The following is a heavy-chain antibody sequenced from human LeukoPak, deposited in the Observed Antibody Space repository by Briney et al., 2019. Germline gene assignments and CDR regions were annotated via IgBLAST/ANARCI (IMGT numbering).Heavy chain of an antibody. CDR2: IIPTFGTA. V-gene: IGHV1-69*05. J-gene: IGHJ5*02. D-gene: IGHD4/OR15-4a*01. CDR1: VGTFSRYA. CDR3: ARDRANLHWFDP. Sequence: ASVKVSCKASVGTFSRYAISSARQAPGQGLEWMGRIIPTFGTANYAQKFQGRVTITTDESTSTAYMELRNLRPEDTGEYYCARDRANLHWFDPWGEGTLVSVSS.